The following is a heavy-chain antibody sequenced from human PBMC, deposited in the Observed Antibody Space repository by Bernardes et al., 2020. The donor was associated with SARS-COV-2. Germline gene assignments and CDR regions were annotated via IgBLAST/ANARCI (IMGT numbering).Heavy chain of an antibody. CDR3: ARGSGNYYFDY. Sequence: GSLRPSCAASGFTFSSYWMHWIRQVPGKGLVWVSRINGDGNSINYADSVKGRFTISRDNAKNTLYLQMTSLTADDTALYYCARGSGNYYFDYWGRGTLITVSS. J-gene: IGHJ4*02. CDR1: GFTFSSYW. CDR2: INGDGNSI. V-gene: IGHV3-74*01. D-gene: IGHD6-19*01.